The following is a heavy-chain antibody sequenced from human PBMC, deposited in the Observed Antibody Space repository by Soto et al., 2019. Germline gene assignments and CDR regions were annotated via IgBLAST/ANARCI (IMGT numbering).Heavy chain of an antibody. V-gene: IGHV1-46*01. CDR1: GYTYTSNY. CDR2: INPSGGST. D-gene: IGHD3-3*01. Sequence: SVKVTCKESGYTYTSNYRHWVRQAPGQGLEWMGIINPSGGSTNYAQKFQGRVTITADESTSTAYMELSSLRSEDTAVYYCARDYDFWSGYGPNGMDVWGQGTTVTVSS. J-gene: IGHJ6*02. CDR3: ARDYDFWSGYGPNGMDV.